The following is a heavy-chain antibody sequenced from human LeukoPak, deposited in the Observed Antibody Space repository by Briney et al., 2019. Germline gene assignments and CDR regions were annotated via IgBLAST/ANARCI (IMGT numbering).Heavy chain of an antibody. V-gene: IGHV5-10-1*01. CDR1: GXSFTTYW. D-gene: IGHD3-16*02. J-gene: IGHJ4*02. CDR2: IDPSDSYT. Sequence: GESLKISFKGSGXSFTTYWITWVRQMPGKGVEWMGRIDPSDSYTNYSPSFQGHVTISADKSISTAYLQWSSLKASDTAMYYCARVIHLGELSLYDYWGQGTLVTVSS. CDR3: ARVIHLGELSLYDY.